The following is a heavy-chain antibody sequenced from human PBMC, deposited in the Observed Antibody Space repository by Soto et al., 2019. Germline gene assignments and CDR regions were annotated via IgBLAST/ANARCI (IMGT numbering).Heavy chain of an antibody. CDR3: ARGINYYDSSGDSWFDP. D-gene: IGHD3-22*01. J-gene: IGHJ5*02. CDR2: IYHTGTT. CDR1: GGSINSGDYS. V-gene: IGHV4-30-2*01. Sequence: SETLSLTCTVSGGSINSGDYSWTWIRQPPGKGLEWIGYIYHTGTTYYNMSLKSRVTISVDRSKNQFSLKLSSVTAADTAVYYCARGINYYDSSGDSWFDPWGQGILVTVS.